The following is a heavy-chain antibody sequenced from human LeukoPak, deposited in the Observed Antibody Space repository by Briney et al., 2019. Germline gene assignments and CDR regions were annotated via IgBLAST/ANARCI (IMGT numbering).Heavy chain of an antibody. V-gene: IGHV3-21*01. Sequence: PGGSLRLSCAAAGFTFSTYRIDWVRQAPGEGLEWVSSISRSSNYIYYADSVKGRFTVSRDNAKNSVYLQMNSLRAEDTAMYYCARGRTPYYHSHDAFDVWGQGTLVTVSS. CDR1: GFTFSTYR. D-gene: IGHD3-22*01. J-gene: IGHJ3*01. CDR2: ISRSSNYI. CDR3: ARGRTPYYHSHDAFDV.